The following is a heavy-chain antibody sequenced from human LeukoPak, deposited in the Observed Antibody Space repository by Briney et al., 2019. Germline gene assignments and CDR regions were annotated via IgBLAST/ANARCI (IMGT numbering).Heavy chain of an antibody. CDR2: IKRKTDGGTT. CDR1: GFTFTNAW. CDR3: TIITAAAGTNY. V-gene: IGHV3-15*01. J-gene: IGHJ4*02. Sequence: GGSLRPSCAASGFTFTNAWMSWVRQAPGKGLEWVGRIKRKTDGGTTDYAAPVKGRFTISRDDSKNTLYLQMNSLKTEDTAVYFCTIITAAAGTNYWGQGTLVTVSS. D-gene: IGHD6-13*01.